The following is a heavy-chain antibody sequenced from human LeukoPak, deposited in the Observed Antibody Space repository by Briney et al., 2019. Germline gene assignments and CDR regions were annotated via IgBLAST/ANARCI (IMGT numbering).Heavy chain of an antibody. CDR2: FDPEDGET. CDR1: GYTLTELS. Sequence: ASVKVSCKVSGYTLTELSMHWVRQAPGKGLEWMGGFDPEDGETIYAQKFQGRVTMTEDTSTDTAYMELSSLRSEDRAVYYCATFLRFGELKGPDYWGQGTLVTVSS. V-gene: IGHV1-24*01. J-gene: IGHJ4*02. D-gene: IGHD3-16*01. CDR3: ATFLRFGELKGPDY.